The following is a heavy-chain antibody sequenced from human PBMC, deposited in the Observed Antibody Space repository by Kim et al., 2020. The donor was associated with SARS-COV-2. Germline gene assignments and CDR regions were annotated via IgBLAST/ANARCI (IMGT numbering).Heavy chain of an antibody. CDR1: GFTFDDYA. D-gene: IGHD5-18*01. V-gene: IGHV3-9*01. CDR2: ISWNSGTI. Sequence: GGSLRLSCAASGFTFDDYAMHWVRQAPGKGLEWVSGISWNSGTIAYADSVKGRFTISRDNAKNSLYLQMNSLRAEDTAFYYCAKDPGYSYGLYYFDYWGQGTLVTVSS. CDR3: AKDPGYSYGLYYFDY. J-gene: IGHJ4*02.